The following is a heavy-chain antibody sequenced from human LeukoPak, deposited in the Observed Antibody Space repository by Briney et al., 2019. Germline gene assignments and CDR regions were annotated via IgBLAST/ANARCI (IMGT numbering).Heavy chain of an antibody. D-gene: IGHD3-22*01. V-gene: IGHV4-39*07. CDR2: IYYSGST. CDR3: ARGVVYYDSSGFYTSRVVDY. CDR1: GGSISSSSYY. Sequence: SETLSLTCTVSGGSISSSSYYWGWIRQPPGKGLEWIGSIYYSGSTYYNPSLKSRVTISVDTSKNQFSLKLSSVTAADTAVYYCARGVVYYDSSGFYTSRVVDYWGQGTLVTVSS. J-gene: IGHJ4*02.